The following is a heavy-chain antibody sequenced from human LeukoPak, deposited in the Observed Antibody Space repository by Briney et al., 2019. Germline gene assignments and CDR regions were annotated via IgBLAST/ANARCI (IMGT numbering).Heavy chain of an antibody. D-gene: IGHD1-26*01. CDR2: ISGSGGGT. CDR3: AKDLGRYRNNFFDY. V-gene: IGHV3-23*01. Sequence: GGSLRLSCAASGFTFSSIAMSWVRQAPDKGLEWVSTISGSGGGTYYADSVKGRFSISRDDSKNTLYLQMNSLRADDTAVYYCAKDLGRYRNNFFDYWGQGNLVTVSS. CDR1: GFTFSSIA. J-gene: IGHJ4*02.